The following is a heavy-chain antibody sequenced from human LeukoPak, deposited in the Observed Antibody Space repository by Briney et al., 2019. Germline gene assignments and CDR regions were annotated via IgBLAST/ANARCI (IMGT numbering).Heavy chain of an antibody. D-gene: IGHD3-3*01. CDR2: IIPIFGTA. Sequence: SVKVSCKASGGTFSSYAISWVRQAPGQGLEWMGGIIPIFGTANYAQKFQGRVTITTDESTSTAYMELSSLRSEDTAVYYCASAAITIFGVVIYDAFDIWGQGTMVTVSS. J-gene: IGHJ3*02. CDR3: ASAAITIFGVVIYDAFDI. V-gene: IGHV1-69*05. CDR1: GGTFSSYA.